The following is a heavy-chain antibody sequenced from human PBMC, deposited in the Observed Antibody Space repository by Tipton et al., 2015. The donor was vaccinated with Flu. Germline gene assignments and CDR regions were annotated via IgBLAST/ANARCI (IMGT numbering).Heavy chain of an antibody. D-gene: IGHD3-22*01. Sequence: TLSLTCTVSGGSISSYYWSWIRQPPGKGLEWIGYIYYSGSTNYNPSLKSRVTISVDTSKNQFSLKLSSATAADTAVYYCARESGYYYDSSGYYYAPYYFDYWGQGTLVTVSS. J-gene: IGHJ4*02. CDR1: GGSISSYY. V-gene: IGHV4-59*01. CDR3: ARESGYYYDSSGYYYAPYYFDY. CDR2: IYYSGST.